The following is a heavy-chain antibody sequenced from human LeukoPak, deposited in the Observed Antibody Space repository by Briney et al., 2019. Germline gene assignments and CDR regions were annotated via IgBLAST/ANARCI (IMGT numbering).Heavy chain of an antibody. V-gene: IGHV4-34*01. Sequence: PSETLSLTCAVYGGSFSGYYWSWIRQPPGKGLEWIGEINHSGSTNYNPSLKSRVTISVDTSKNQFSLKLSSVTAADTAVYYCARGPEYYDSSVYQSSNAFDIWGQGTMVTVSS. D-gene: IGHD3-22*01. CDR2: INHSGST. CDR3: ARGPEYYDSSVYQSSNAFDI. J-gene: IGHJ3*02. CDR1: GGSFSGYY.